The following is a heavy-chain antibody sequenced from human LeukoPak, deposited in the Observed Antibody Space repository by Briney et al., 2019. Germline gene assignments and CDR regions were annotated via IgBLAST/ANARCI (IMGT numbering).Heavy chain of an antibody. CDR2: LSGGGGST. D-gene: IGHD2-21*02. V-gene: IGHV3-23*01. Sequence: GGSLRLSCAASGFTFSSYAMSWVRQAPGKGLEWVSALSGGGGSTFYTDSVKGRFTISRDNSKNTLYLQMSSLRAEDTAVYYCASDSYSPEYFQHWGQGTLVTVSS. CDR3: ASDSYSPEYFQH. J-gene: IGHJ1*01. CDR1: GFTFSSYA.